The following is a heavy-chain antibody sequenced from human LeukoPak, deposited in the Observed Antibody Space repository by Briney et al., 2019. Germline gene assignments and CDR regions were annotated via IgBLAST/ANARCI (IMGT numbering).Heavy chain of an antibody. CDR1: GFTFSSYG. CDR3: AKSLIAAAGTGGFDP. D-gene: IGHD6-13*01. J-gene: IGHJ5*02. Sequence: GGSLRLSCAASGFTFSSYGMHGVRQAPGKGLEGVAVISYDGSNKYYADSVKGRFTISRDSSKHTLYLQMNSLRAEDTAVYYCAKSLIAAAGTGGFDPWGQGTLVPVSS. CDR2: ISYDGSNK. V-gene: IGHV3-30*18.